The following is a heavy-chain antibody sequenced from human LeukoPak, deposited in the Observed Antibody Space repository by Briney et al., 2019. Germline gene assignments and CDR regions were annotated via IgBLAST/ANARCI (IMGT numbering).Heavy chain of an antibody. CDR3: ARDSGRFLEWITCVDV. Sequence: GGSLRLSCAVSGFTFKDYCMNWVRQAPGKGLEWVSSISPSSGYIYYADSVKGRFTISRDNAKKSLYLQMNSLRAEDTAVYYCARDSGRFLEWITCVDVWGKGTTVTVSS. CDR2: ISPSSGYI. J-gene: IGHJ6*04. D-gene: IGHD3-3*01. CDR1: GFTFKDYC. V-gene: IGHV3-21*01.